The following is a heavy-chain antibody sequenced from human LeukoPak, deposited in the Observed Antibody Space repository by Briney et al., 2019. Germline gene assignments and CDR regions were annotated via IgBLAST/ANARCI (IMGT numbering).Heavy chain of an antibody. D-gene: IGHD2-2*01. CDR1: GFTFSSYA. Sequence: PGGSLRLSCAASGFTFSSYAMHWVRQAPGKGLEWVAVISYDGSNKYYADSVKGRFTISRDNSKNTLYLQMNSLRAEDTAVYYCARENVAAAFDYWGQGTLVTVSS. CDR3: ARENVAAAFDY. V-gene: IGHV3-30-3*01. CDR2: ISYDGSNK. J-gene: IGHJ4*02.